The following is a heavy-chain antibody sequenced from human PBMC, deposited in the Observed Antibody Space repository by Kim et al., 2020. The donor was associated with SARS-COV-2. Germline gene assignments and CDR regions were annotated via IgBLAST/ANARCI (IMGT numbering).Heavy chain of an antibody. CDR3: ARGSIVPAAIPDY. Sequence: SETLSLTCAVSGGSISSGGYSWSWIRQPPGKGLEWIGYIYHSGSTYYNPSLKSRVTISVDRSKNQFSLKLSSVTAADTAVYYCARGSIVPAAIPDYWGQGTLVTVSS. V-gene: IGHV4-30-2*01. CDR1: GGSISSGGYS. J-gene: IGHJ4*02. CDR2: IYHSGST. D-gene: IGHD2-2*01.